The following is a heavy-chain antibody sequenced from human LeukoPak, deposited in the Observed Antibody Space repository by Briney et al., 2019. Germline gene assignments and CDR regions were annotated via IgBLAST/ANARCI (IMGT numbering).Heavy chain of an antibody. V-gene: IGHV3-21*01. J-gene: IGHJ4*02. CDR1: GFTFSSYS. D-gene: IGHD6-13*01. CDR3: AREGSGAAAGTSDY. Sequence: GGSLRLSCAASGFTFSSYSMNWVRQAPGKGLEWVSSISSSSSYIYYADSVKGRFTISRDNAKNSLYLQMNSLRAEDTAVYYCAREGSGAAAGTSDYWGQGTLVTVSS. CDR2: ISSSSSYI.